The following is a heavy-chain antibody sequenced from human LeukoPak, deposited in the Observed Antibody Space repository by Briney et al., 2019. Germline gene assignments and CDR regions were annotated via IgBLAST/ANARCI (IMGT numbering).Heavy chain of an antibody. CDR3: ARVNWVRYNWNDEVVYFDY. J-gene: IGHJ4*02. CDR1: GVSISSYY. D-gene: IGHD1-20*01. Sequence: ASETLSLTCTVSGVSISSYYWSWIRQPPGKGLEWIGYIYYSGSTNYNPSLKSRVTISVDTSKNQFSLKLSSVTAADTAVYYCARVNWVRYNWNDEVVYFDYRGQGTLVTVSS. CDR2: IYYSGST. V-gene: IGHV4-59*01.